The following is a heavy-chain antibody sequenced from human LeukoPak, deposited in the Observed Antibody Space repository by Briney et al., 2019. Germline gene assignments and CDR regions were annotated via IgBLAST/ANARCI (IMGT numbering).Heavy chain of an antibody. CDR3: ARDRGNAFDI. CDR1: GFTFSSYS. J-gene: IGHJ3*02. V-gene: IGHV3-21*01. CDR2: ISSSSSYI. D-gene: IGHD3-16*01. Sequence: GGSLRLSCAASGFTFSSYSMNWVRQAPGRGLEWVSSISSSSSYIYYADSVKGRFTISRDNAKNSLYLQMNSLRAEDTAVYYCARDRGNAFDIWGQGTMVTVSS.